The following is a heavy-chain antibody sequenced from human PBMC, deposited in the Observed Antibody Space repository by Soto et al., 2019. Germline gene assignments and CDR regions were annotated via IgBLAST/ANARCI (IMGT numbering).Heavy chain of an antibody. CDR3: ARDGVGPIDY. J-gene: IGHJ4*02. CDR1: GGSVSTYY. Sequence: PSETLSLACTISGGSVSTYYWSWIRQPPGKELEWIGLTSYSGNTNYNPSLKSRVAMAVDTSKNQFSLTLSSVTAADTAVYYCARDGVGPIDYWGQGTLVTVSS. D-gene: IGHD3-3*01. V-gene: IGHV4-59*02. CDR2: TSYSGNT.